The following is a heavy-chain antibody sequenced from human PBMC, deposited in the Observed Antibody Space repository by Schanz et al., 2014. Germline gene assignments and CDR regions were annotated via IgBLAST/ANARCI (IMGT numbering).Heavy chain of an antibody. V-gene: IGHV1-8*01. CDR3: ARGGYSSGWYDRDIAHFDY. J-gene: IGHJ4*02. D-gene: IGHD6-19*01. CDR1: GYNITSND. Sequence: QVQLVQSGAEVKKPGASVKVSCKASGYNITSNDVTWVRQATGQGLEWMGWMNPNSGNTGYAQKFQGRVTMTRNTSMSTAYMELRSLRSDDTAVYYCARGGYSSGWYDRDIAHFDYWGQGTLVTVSS. CDR2: MNPNSGNT.